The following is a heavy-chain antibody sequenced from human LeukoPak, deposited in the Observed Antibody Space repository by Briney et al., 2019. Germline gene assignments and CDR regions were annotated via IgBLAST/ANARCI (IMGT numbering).Heavy chain of an antibody. D-gene: IGHD3-22*01. CDR2: INPNSGGT. CDR3: ARDWYYDSSGHDY. CDR1: GYTFTGYY. Sequence: ASVKVSCKASGYTFTGYYMHWVRQAPGQGLEWMGRINPNSGGTNYAQKFQSRVTMTRDTSISTAYMELSRLRSDDTAVYYCARDWYYDSSGHDYWGQGTLVTVSS. V-gene: IGHV1-2*06. J-gene: IGHJ4*02.